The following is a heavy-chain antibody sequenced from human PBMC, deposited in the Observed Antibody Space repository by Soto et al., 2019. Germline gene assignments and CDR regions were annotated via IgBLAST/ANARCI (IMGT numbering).Heavy chain of an antibody. Sequence: SETLSLTCAVYGGSFSGYYWSWIRQPPGKGLEWIGEINHSGSTNYNPSLKSRVTISVDTSKNQFSLKLSSVTAADTAVYYCARDNGDAFDIWGQGTMVTVSS. CDR1: GGSFSGYY. CDR2: INHSGST. D-gene: IGHD2-8*01. V-gene: IGHV4-34*01. CDR3: ARDNGDAFDI. J-gene: IGHJ3*02.